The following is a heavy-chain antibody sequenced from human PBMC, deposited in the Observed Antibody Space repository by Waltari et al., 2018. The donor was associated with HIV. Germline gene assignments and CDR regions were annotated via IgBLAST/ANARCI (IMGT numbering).Heavy chain of an antibody. Sequence: QVQLVESGGGVVQPGRSLRLSCAASGFTFSSYGMHWDRQDPGKGLEWVEVRWDDGSNKYYADSVKGRFTISRDNSKNTLYLQMNSLRAEDTAVYYCASGYDFWSGYWGMDVWGQGTTVTVSS. J-gene: IGHJ6*02. CDR1: GFTFSSYG. CDR3: ASGYDFWSGYWGMDV. V-gene: IGHV3-33*01. CDR2: RWDDGSNK. D-gene: IGHD3-3*01.